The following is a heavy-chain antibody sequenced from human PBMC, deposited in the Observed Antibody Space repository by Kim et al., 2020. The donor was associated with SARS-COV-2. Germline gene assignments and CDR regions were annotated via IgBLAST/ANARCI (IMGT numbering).Heavy chain of an antibody. V-gene: IGHV1-69*13. J-gene: IGHJ3*02. CDR3: ARGKTFMVRGVHPLAGAFDI. CDR1: GGTFSSYA. CDR2: IIPIFGTA. D-gene: IGHD3-10*01. Sequence: SVKVSCKASGGTFSSYAISWVRQAPGQGLEWMGGIIPIFGTANYAQKFQGRVTITADESTSTAYMELSSLRSEDTAVYYCARGKTFMVRGVHPLAGAFDIWGQGTMVTVSS.